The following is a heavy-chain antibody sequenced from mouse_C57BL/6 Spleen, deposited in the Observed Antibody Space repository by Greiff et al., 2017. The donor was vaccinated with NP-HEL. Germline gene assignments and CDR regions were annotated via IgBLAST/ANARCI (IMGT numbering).Heavy chain of an antibody. CDR2: ISYDGSN. CDR1: GYSITSGYY. CDR3: ARGFPTWFAY. Sequence: VQLQQSGPGLVKPSQSLSLTCSVTGYSITSGYYWNWIRQFPGNKREWMGYISYDGSNNYNPSLKNRISITRDTSKNQVFLKLNAVTTEDTATYYCARGFPTWFAYWGQGTLVTVSA. J-gene: IGHJ3*01. V-gene: IGHV3-6*01.